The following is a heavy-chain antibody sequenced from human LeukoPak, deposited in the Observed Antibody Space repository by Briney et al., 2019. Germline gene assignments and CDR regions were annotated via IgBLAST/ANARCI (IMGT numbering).Heavy chain of an antibody. CDR3: AKGGVIVYYFDY. CDR2: ISGGGGST. V-gene: IGHV3-23*01. CDR1: GFTFSSYA. Sequence: GGSLRLSCAASGFTFSSYAMSWVRQAPGKGLEWVSAISGGGGSTYYADSVKGRFTISRDNSKNTLYLQMNSLRAEDTAVYYCAKGGVIVYYFDYWGQGTLVTVSS. J-gene: IGHJ4*02. D-gene: IGHD3-16*02.